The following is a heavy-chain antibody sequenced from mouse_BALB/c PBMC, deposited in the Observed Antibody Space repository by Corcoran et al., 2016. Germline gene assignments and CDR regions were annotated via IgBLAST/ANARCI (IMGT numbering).Heavy chain of an antibody. J-gene: IGHJ1*01. D-gene: IGHD1-1*01. CDR2: INTYTGEP. CDR3: ARMDGQYWYFDV. CDR1: GYTFTNYG. Sequence: QIQLVQSGPELKKPGETVKISCKASGYTFTNYGMNWVKQAPGKGLKWMGWINTYTGEPTYADDFKGRFAFSLETSASTAYLQINNLKNEDTATYFCARMDGQYWYFDVLGAGTTVTVSS. V-gene: IGHV9-3-1*01.